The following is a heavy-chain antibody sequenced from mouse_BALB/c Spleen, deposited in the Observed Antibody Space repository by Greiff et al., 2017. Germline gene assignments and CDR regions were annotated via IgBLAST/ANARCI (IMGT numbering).Heavy chain of an antibody. CDR1: GFSLTSYG. V-gene: IGHV2-9*02. D-gene: IGHD1-1*01. J-gene: IGHJ2*01. Sequence: QVQLQQSGPGLVAPSQSLSITCTVSGFSLTSYGVHWVRQPPGKGLEWLGVIWAGGSTNYNSALMSRLSISKDNSKSQVFLKMNSLQTDDTAMYYCARTYYYGSSYYFDYWGQGTTLTVSS. CDR2: IWAGGST. CDR3: ARTYYYGSSYYFDY.